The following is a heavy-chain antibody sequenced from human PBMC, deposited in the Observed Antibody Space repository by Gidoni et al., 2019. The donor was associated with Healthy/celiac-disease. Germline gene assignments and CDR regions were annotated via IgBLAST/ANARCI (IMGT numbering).Heavy chain of an antibody. CDR3: ARPRSSNYYYYGMDV. V-gene: IGHV4-39*01. Sequence: SSYYWGWIRQPPGKGLEWIGSIYYSGSTYYNPSLKSRVTISVDTSKNQFSLKLSSVTAADTAVYYCARPRSSNYYYYGMDVWGQGTTVTVSS. CDR1: SSYY. J-gene: IGHJ6*02. CDR2: IYYSGST.